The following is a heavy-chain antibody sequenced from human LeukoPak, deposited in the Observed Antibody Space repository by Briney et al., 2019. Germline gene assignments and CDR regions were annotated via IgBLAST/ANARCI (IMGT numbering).Heavy chain of an antibody. Sequence: SETLSLTCTVSGGSISSYYWNWIRQPPGKGLEWIGYMYYSGRTNYNPSLKSRVTISINMSKNQFSLKLTSVTAADTAVYYCARNLRMIGQDAFDIWGQGTMVTVSS. CDR3: ARNLRMIGQDAFDI. J-gene: IGHJ3*02. D-gene: IGHD3-22*01. CDR1: GGSISSYY. V-gene: IGHV4-59*01. CDR2: MYYSGRT.